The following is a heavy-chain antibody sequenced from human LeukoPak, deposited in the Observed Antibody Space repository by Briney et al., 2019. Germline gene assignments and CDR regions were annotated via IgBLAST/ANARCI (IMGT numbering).Heavy chain of an antibody. CDR2: ISGNGDSI. Sequence: GGSLRLSCAASGFTFRSYAMNWVRQAPWKGPEWVSFISGNGDSIYDADSVKGRFTTSRDNSKNTLYLQINGLRAEDTAVYYCAKDGGILKGAFDIWGQGTMVTVSS. D-gene: IGHD6-13*01. J-gene: IGHJ3*02. CDR3: AKDGGILKGAFDI. CDR1: GFTFRSYA. V-gene: IGHV3-23*01.